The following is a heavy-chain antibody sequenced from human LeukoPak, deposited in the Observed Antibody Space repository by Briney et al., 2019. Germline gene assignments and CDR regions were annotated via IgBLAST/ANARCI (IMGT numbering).Heavy chain of an antibody. CDR1: GGTFSSYA. J-gene: IGHJ3*02. CDR2: INPIFGTA. D-gene: IGHD3-9*01. Sequence: SVKVSCKASGGTFSSYAISWVRQAPGQGLEWMGGINPIFGTANYAQKFQGRVTITADESTSTAYMELSSLRSEDTAVYYCARDRHILTAAKPAGAFDIWGQGTMVTVSS. CDR3: ARDRHILTAAKPAGAFDI. V-gene: IGHV1-69*01.